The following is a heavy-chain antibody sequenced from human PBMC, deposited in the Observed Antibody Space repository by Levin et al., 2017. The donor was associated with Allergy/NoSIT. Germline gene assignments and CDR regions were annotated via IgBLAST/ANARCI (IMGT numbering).Heavy chain of an antibody. D-gene: IGHD2-15*01. CDR1: GYSFTSYW. CDR3: ARHVVVAASEGYYYYMDV. J-gene: IGHJ6*03. V-gene: IGHV5-51*01. Sequence: RGESLKISCKGSGYSFTSYWIGWVRQMPGKGLEWMGIIYPGDSDTRYSPSFQGQVTISADKSISTAYLQWSSLKASDTAMYYCARHVVVAASEGYYYYMDVWGKGTTVTVSS. CDR2: IYPGDSDT.